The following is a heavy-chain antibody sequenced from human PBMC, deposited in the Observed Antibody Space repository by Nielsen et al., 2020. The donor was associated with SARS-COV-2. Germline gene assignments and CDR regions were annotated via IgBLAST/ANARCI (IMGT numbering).Heavy chain of an antibody. J-gene: IGHJ4*02. CDR2: ISYEGSKQ. D-gene: IGHD6-19*01. CDR1: GFSFNNFG. V-gene: IGHV3-30*03. Sequence: GESLKISCAASGFSFNNFGMHWVRQAPGKGLEWVAYISYEGSKQYYADSVKGRFTISRDFSKSTLYLQMNSLRAEDTAMYYCARDELSSGWYFDYWGQGTLVTVSS. CDR3: ARDELSSGWYFDY.